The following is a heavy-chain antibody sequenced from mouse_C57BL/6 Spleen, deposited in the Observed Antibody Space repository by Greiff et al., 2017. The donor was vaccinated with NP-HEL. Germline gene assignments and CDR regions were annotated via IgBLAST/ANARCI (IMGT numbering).Heavy chain of an antibody. D-gene: IGHD2-5*01. CDR3: ARSPAYYSNWYFDV. CDR2: ISSGSSTI. V-gene: IGHV5-17*01. Sequence: EVQVVESGGGLVKPGGSLKLSCAASGFTFSDYGMHWVRQAPEKGLEWVAYISSGSSTIYYADTVKGRFTISRDNAKNTLLLQMTSLRSEDTAMYYWARSPAYYSNWYFDVWGTGTTVTVSS. J-gene: IGHJ1*03. CDR1: GFTFSDYG.